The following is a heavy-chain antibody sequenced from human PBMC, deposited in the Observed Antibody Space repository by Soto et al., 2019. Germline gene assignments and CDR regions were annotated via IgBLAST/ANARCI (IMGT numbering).Heavy chain of an antibody. CDR1: GYTFTGYY. J-gene: IGHJ3*02. CDR2: INPNSGGT. CDR3: AREGRIGYCSGGSCPERNAFDI. D-gene: IGHD2-15*01. Sequence: ASVKVSCKASGYTFTGYYMHWVRQAPGQGLEWMGWINPNSGGTNYAQKFQGWVTMTRDTSISTAYMELSRLRSDDTAVYYCAREGRIGYCSGGSCPERNAFDIWGHGTMVTVSS. V-gene: IGHV1-2*04.